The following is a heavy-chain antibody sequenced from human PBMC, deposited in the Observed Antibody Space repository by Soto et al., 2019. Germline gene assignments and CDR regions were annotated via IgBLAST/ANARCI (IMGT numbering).Heavy chain of an antibody. CDR3: AGQTFTIAAASYGRSNWFDP. CDR2: IYFTGNT. V-gene: IGHV4-39*01. J-gene: IGHJ5*02. Sequence: SETLSLTCTVSVGSITSSSHFWGWVRQPPGKGLEWIGTIYFTGNTYYTPSLKSRLTMSIDTSKNESSLRLNSVTAADTAVYYCAGQTFTIAAASYGRSNWFDPWGPGTLVTVSS. D-gene: IGHD6-25*01. CDR1: VGSITSSSHF.